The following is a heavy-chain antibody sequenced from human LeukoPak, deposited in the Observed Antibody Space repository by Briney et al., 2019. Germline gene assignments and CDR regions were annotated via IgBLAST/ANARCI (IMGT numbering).Heavy chain of an antibody. CDR3: ARPAGSGSSGNWFDP. D-gene: IGHD3-10*01. CDR2: IHHSGIT. CDR1: GGSISNSNW. Sequence: SETLSLTCAVSGGSISNSNWWSWVRPSPGKGLEWIGEIHHSGITIYNPSLKSRVTISADKSKNQSSLKLSSVTAADTAVYYCARPAGSGSSGNWFDPWGQGTLVTVSS. J-gene: IGHJ5*02. V-gene: IGHV4-4*02.